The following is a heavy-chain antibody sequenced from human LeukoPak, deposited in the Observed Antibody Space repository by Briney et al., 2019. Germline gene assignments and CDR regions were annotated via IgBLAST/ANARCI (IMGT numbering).Heavy chain of an antibody. Sequence: PSETLSLTCTVSGGSISSGDYYWSWIRQPPGKGLEWLGYIYYSGCTYYNPSLKSRVTISVDTSKNQFSLKLSSVTAADTAVYYCARDIVVVPAAIWSDDYYYYYMDVWGKGTTVTVSS. J-gene: IGHJ6*03. V-gene: IGHV4-30-4*08. CDR1: GGSISSGDYY. D-gene: IGHD2-2*02. CDR3: ARDIVVVPAAIWSDDYYYYYMDV. CDR2: IYYSGCT.